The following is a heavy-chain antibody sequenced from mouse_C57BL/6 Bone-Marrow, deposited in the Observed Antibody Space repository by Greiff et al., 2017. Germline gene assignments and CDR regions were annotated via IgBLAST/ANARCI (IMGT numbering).Heavy chain of an antibody. J-gene: IGHJ2*01. Sequence: QVQLQQPGAELVRPGTSVKLSCKASGYTFTSYWMHWVKQRPGQGLEWIGVIDPSDSYTNYNQKFKGKATLTVDTSSSTADMQLSSLTSEDSAVYYCARVADYGSSFDYWGQGTTLTVSS. CDR1: GYTFTSYW. CDR3: ARVADYGSSFDY. CDR2: IDPSDSYT. V-gene: IGHV1-59*01. D-gene: IGHD1-1*01.